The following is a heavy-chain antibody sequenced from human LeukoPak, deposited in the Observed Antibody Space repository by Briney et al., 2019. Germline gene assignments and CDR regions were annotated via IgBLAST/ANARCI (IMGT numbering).Heavy chain of an antibody. J-gene: IGHJ4*02. CDR3: AKDLGITMIVVVRHFDY. D-gene: IGHD3-22*01. Sequence: PGGSLRLSCAASGFTFSSYAMSWVRQAPGKGLEWVSAISGSGGSTYYADSVKGRFTISRDNSKNTLYLQMNSLRAEDTAVYYCAKDLGITMIVVVRHFDYWGQGTLVTVSS. CDR1: GFTFSSYA. V-gene: IGHV3-23*01. CDR2: ISGSGGST.